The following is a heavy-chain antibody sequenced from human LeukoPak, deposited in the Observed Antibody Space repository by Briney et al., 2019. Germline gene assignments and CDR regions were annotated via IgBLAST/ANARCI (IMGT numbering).Heavy chain of an antibody. CDR1: GFTFSSYA. J-gene: IGHJ4*02. CDR3: AKPAPGYSSSWYFGFGY. V-gene: IGHV3-23*01. D-gene: IGHD6-13*01. Sequence: GGSLRLSCAASGFTFSSYAISWVRQAPGKGLEWVSTISGSGGSTYYADSVKGRFTISRDNSKNTLYLQMNSLRAEDTAVYYCAKPAPGYSSSWYFGFGYWGQGTLATVSS. CDR2: ISGSGGST.